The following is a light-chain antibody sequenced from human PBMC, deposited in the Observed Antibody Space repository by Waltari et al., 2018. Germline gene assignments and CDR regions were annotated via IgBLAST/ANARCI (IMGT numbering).Light chain of an antibody. CDR3: QKYNAAPWT. CDR1: QGITNY. CDR2: AAS. J-gene: IGKJ1*01. Sequence: DFQLTQSPASLSASVGDRVTITCRASQGITNYLAWYQQRPGKVPKLLIYAASTLQSGVPSRFSGSGSGTDFTLTISSLQPEDVATYYCQKYNAAPWTFGQGTKVEI. V-gene: IGKV1-27*01.